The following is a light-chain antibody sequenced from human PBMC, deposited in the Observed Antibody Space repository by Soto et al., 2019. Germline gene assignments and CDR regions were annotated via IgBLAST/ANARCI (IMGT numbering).Light chain of an antibody. CDR3: SSYTSSNTYV. V-gene: IGLV2-14*01. Sequence: QSVLTQPASVSGSPGQSITISCTGATSDVGGYNYVAWYQQHPGKAPKLMIYDVSNRPSGVSNRFSGSKSANTASLTISGLQAEDEAHYYCSSYTSSNTYVFGTGTKLTVL. CDR2: DVS. J-gene: IGLJ1*01. CDR1: TSDVGGYNY.